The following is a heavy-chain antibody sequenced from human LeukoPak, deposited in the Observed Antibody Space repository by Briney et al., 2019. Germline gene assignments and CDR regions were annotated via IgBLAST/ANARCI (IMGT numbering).Heavy chain of an antibody. CDR2: ISVSGASI. CDR1: GFPFINSE. CDR3: AKDPNIN. V-gene: IGHV3-48*03. D-gene: IGHD1-14*01. Sequence: GGSLRLSCAASGFPFINSEMNWVRQPPGKGLEWVSYISVSGASIYYADSVRGRFTISRDNAKNSLYLQMNSLTVEDTAIYYCAKDPNINWGQGNLVTVSS. J-gene: IGHJ4*02.